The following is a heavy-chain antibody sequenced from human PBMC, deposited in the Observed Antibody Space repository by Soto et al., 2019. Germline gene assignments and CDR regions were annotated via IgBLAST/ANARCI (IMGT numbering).Heavy chain of an antibody. CDR2: ISHSGTS. CDR1: GGSISSSHW. D-gene: IGHD1-20*01. V-gene: IGHV4-4*02. Sequence: QVQLQESGPGLVKPSGTLSLTCAVSGGSISSSHWWTWVRQSPGKGLEYIGEISHSGTSNSNPSLKSRVSLAVDRSKYPFSLPPLSVTAAAAAVYYCARVVLSITRGAFDAWGQGTPVIVSS. J-gene: IGHJ3*01. CDR3: ARVVLSITRGAFDA.